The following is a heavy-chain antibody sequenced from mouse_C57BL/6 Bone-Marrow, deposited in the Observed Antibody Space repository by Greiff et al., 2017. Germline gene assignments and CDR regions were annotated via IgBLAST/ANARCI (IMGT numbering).Heavy chain of an antibody. CDR1: GFTFRDAW. D-gene: IGHD2-3*01. Sequence: EVKLVESGGGLVQPGGSMKLSCAASGFTFRDAWMDWVRQSPEKGLEWVAEIRNKANNHATYYAESVKGRFTISRDDSKSSVYLQMNSLRAEDTGIYYCTPYDGYYVGDYWGQWTLVTVSA. V-gene: IGHV6-6*01. CDR2: IRNKANNHAT. J-gene: IGHJ3*01. CDR3: TPYDGYYVGDY.